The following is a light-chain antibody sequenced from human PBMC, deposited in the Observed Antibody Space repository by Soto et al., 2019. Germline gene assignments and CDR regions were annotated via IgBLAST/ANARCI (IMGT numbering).Light chain of an antibody. CDR2: EVS. J-gene: IGLJ1*01. Sequence: QSVLPQPASVSGSPGQSITISCTGTSSDVGGYNYVSWYQQHPGKAPKLMIYEVSNRPSGVSNRFSGSKSGNTASLTISGLQAEDEADYYCSSYTTSSTNVFGTGTNVAVL. V-gene: IGLV2-14*01. CDR3: SSYTTSSTNV. CDR1: SSDVGGYNY.